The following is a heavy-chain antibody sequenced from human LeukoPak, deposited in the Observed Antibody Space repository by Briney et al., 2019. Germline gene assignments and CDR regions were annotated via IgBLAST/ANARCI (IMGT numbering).Heavy chain of an antibody. D-gene: IGHD5-12*01. Sequence: PGGSLRPSRTASGFTFSSHWMTWVRQPPGKGLEWAANIKEDGSVKYYVDSVKGRFTISRDNTKNALYLQMNSLRADDTAVYFCARDSTWRLDYWGQGTLITVSS. CDR1: GFTFSSHW. CDR3: ARDSTWRLDY. J-gene: IGHJ4*02. V-gene: IGHV3-7*03. CDR2: IKEDGSVK.